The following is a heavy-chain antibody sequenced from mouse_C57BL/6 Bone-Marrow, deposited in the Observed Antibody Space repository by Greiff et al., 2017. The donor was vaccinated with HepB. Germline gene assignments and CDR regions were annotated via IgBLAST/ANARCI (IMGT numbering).Heavy chain of an antibody. CDR3: ARDGTTVVAGDY. Sequence: QVQLQQPGAELVKPGASVKMSCKASGYTFTSYWITWVKQRPGQGLEWIGDIYPGSGSTNYNEKFKSKATLTVDTSSSTAYMQLSSLTSEDSAVYYCARDGTTVVAGDYWGQGTTLTVSS. J-gene: IGHJ2*01. CDR2: IYPGSGST. CDR1: GYTFTSYW. V-gene: IGHV1-55*01. D-gene: IGHD1-1*01.